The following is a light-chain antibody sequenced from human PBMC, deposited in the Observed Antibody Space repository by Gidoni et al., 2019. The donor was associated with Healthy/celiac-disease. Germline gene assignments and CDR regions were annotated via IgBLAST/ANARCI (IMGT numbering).Light chain of an antibody. CDR1: QSISSW. Sequence: DIQMTQSPSTLSASVGDRVTITCRASQSISSWLAWYQQNPGKALKLLIYKASSLESGVPSRFSGSGSGTEFTLTISSLQPDDFATYYCQQYSNYWTFGQGTKVEIK. V-gene: IGKV1-5*03. CDR3: QQYSNYWT. J-gene: IGKJ1*01. CDR2: KAS.